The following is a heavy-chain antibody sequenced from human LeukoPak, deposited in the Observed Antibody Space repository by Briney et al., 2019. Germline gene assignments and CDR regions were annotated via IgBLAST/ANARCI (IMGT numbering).Heavy chain of an antibody. J-gene: IGHJ5*02. V-gene: IGHV3-66*04. Sequence: GGSLRLSCAASGFTVSNKYVNWVRRAPGKGLEWVSVIYSSGSTYYADSVKGRFTISRDNSKNTVYLQMRSLRAEDTAVYYCARPKYDFWSGYYERSWFDPWGQGTLVTVSS. CDR2: IYSSGST. CDR1: GFTVSNKY. CDR3: ARPKYDFWSGYYERSWFDP. D-gene: IGHD3-3*01.